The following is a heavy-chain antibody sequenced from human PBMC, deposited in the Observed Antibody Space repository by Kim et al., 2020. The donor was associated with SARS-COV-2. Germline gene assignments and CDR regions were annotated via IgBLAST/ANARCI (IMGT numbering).Heavy chain of an antibody. CDR2: DGSQK. Sequence: DGSQKYCVDSAKGRFTISRDNAKNSVYLQMNSLRGEDTAVYYCARGRGVDYWGQGTLVTVSS. J-gene: IGHJ4*02. V-gene: IGHV3-7*04. CDR3: ARGRGVDY.